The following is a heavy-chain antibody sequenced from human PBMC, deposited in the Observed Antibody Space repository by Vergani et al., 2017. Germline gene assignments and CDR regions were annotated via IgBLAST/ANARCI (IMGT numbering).Heavy chain of an antibody. D-gene: IGHD6-6*01. Sequence: QVQLQQWGAGLLKPSETLSLTCAVYGGSFSGYYWSWIRQPPGKGLEWIGEINHSGSTNYNPSLKSRVTISVDTSKNQFSLKLGSVTAADTAVYYCARVGVVSYSSSVDYWGQGTLVTVSS. CDR1: GGSFSGYY. V-gene: IGHV4-34*01. J-gene: IGHJ4*02. CDR2: INHSGST. CDR3: ARVGVVSYSSSVDY.